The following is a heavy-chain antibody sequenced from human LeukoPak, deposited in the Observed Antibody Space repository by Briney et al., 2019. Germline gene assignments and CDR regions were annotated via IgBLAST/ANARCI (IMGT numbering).Heavy chain of an antibody. CDR1: GYTFTSYD. V-gene: IGHV1-8*01. Sequence: VSSVKVSCTASGYTFTSYDINGVRQATGQGLEGMGWMNPNSCNTGYAQKFQGRVTMTRNTSITTAYMELSSLRSDDTAVYYCARARPYCSSAACKPNWFDPWGQGTLVTVS. D-gene: IGHD2-2*01. J-gene: IGHJ5*02. CDR3: ARARPYCSSAACKPNWFDP. CDR2: MNPNSCNT.